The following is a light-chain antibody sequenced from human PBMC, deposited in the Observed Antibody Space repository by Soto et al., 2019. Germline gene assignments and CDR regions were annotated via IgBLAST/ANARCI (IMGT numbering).Light chain of an antibody. V-gene: IGKV3-11*01. CDR3: QQRSNWPPT. Sequence: EIVLTQSPATLSLSPGERATLSCRASQSVSSYLAGYQQKPGQAPRLLIYDASNRATGIPARFSGSGSGTDFTLTISSLEPEDFAVYYCQQRSNWPPTFGQGTKVDI. CDR1: QSVSSY. CDR2: DAS. J-gene: IGKJ1*01.